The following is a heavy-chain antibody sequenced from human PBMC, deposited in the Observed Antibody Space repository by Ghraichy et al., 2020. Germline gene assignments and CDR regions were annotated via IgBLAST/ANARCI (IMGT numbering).Heavy chain of an antibody. CDR3: SRRYIAAADYYDS. D-gene: IGHD6-25*01. V-gene: IGHV4-39*01. CDR1: GASIRSSSYY. J-gene: IGHJ4*02. CDR2: IHYTGST. Sequence: SETLSLTCSVSGASIRSSSYYWGWVRQPPGKGLEWIGSIHYTGSTFYNPPLKSRATISVDTSKDQFSRKLSSVTAADTAVYYCSRRYIAAADYYDSWGQGTLVNVSS.